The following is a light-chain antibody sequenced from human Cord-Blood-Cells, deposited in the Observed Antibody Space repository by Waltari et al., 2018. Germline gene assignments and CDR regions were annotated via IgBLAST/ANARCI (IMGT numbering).Light chain of an antibody. CDR3: QQRSNWPGLT. J-gene: IGKJ4*01. CDR2: EAS. Sequence: EIVLTQSPATLSLSPGERATLSCRASQSVSSYLAWYQQKPGQAPRLRIYEASNRATGIPARFSGSGSGTDCTLTISSLEPEDFAVYYCQQRSNWPGLTFGGGTKVEIK. CDR1: QSVSSY. V-gene: IGKV3-11*01.